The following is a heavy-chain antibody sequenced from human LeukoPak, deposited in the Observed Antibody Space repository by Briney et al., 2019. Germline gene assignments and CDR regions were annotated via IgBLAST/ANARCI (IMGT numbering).Heavy chain of an antibody. J-gene: IGHJ4*02. Sequence: GGSLKLSCTASGFAFSGSGMHWVRQASGKGLEWVGRVRSKINNYATDYAASVKGRFTISRDDSKNTVFLQMNSLKVEDTAVYYCTRLRGERASGDYWGQGTLVTVSS. D-gene: IGHD2-15*01. CDR2: VRSKINNYAT. V-gene: IGHV3-73*01. CDR3: TRLRGERASGDY. CDR1: GFAFSGSG.